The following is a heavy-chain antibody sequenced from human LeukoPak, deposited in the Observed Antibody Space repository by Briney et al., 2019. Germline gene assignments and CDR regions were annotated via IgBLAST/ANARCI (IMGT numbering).Heavy chain of an antibody. CDR1: GLSLSTSGVA. V-gene: IGHV2-5*02. D-gene: IGHD2-2*01. J-gene: IGHJ5*02. CDR3: AHSRTTNRKASWFDP. CDR2: IYGDDDK. Sequence: SGPTLVKPPQALTLTCSFSGLSLSTSGVAVGWIRQPPGKALEWLALIYGDDDKRYSPSLRSRLTITKDTSKNQVVLAMTNMDPVDTATYYCAHSRTTNRKASWFDPWGQGTLVTVSS.